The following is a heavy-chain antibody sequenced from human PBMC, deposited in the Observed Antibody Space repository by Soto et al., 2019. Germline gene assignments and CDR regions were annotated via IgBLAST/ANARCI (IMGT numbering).Heavy chain of an antibody. CDR1: GGSISSGGYY. V-gene: IGHV4-31*03. D-gene: IGHD3-3*01. CDR3: ARDRITIFGVGVHYGMDV. Sequence: SETLSLTCTVSGGSISSGGYYWIWIRQHPGNCLEWIGYIYYSGSTYYNPSLKSRVTISVDTSKNQFSLKLSSVTAADTAVYYCARDRITIFGVGVHYGMDVWGQGTTVTVSS. J-gene: IGHJ6*02. CDR2: IYYSGST.